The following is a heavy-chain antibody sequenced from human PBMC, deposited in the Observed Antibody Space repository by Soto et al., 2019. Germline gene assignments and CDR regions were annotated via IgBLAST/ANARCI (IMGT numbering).Heavy chain of an antibody. Sequence: QVQLVQSGAEVKKPGSSVKVSCKASGGTFSSYAISWVRQAPGQGLEWMGGIIPIFGTANYAQKFQGRVTITADKSTSTAYMELSSLRSEDTVVYYCARYRWELWMGDGWFDPWGQGTLVTVSS. CDR1: GGTFSSYA. D-gene: IGHD1-26*01. CDR3: ARYRWELWMGDGWFDP. V-gene: IGHV1-69*06. CDR2: IIPIFGTA. J-gene: IGHJ5*02.